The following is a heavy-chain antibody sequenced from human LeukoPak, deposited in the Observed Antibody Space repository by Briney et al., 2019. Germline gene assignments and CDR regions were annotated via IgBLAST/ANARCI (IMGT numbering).Heavy chain of an antibody. CDR3: AREDRSLSVAGLDY. J-gene: IGHJ4*02. D-gene: IGHD6-19*01. CDR1: GFSFSSYW. CDR2: MRHDEREK. Sequence: PGGSLRLSCAASGFSFSSYWMTWVRQAPGKGLEWVANMRHDEREKYYVDSVEGRFAVSRDNAKNSLYLQMNSLRAEDTAVYYCAREDRSLSVAGLDYWGQGTLVIVSS. V-gene: IGHV3-7*01.